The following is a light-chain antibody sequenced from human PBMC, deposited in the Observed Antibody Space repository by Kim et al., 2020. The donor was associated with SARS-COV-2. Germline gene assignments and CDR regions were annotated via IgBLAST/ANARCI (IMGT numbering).Light chain of an antibody. CDR1: QGISSW. CDR3: QQANNLPWT. CDR2: AAS. J-gene: IGKJ1*01. V-gene: IGKV1-12*01. Sequence: DIQMNQSPSSVSASVGDRVTITCRSSQGISSWLAWYPLKPGKDPKLLIYAASSLQSGVPSRFSVSGSGTDFTLTISSLQPEDCATYYWQQANNLPWTFRQGAKVDIK.